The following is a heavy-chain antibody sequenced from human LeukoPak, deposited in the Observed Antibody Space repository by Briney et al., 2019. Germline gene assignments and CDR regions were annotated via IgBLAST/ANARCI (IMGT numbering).Heavy chain of an antibody. CDR1: GFTFSDYY. J-gene: IGHJ4*02. Sequence: GGSLTLFCAASGFTFSDYYMSWIRQAPGKGLEWVSYISSSSSYTNYADSVKGRFTISRDNAKNSLYLQMNSLRAEDTAVYYCARDWGIAVERTEGLDCWGQGTLVTVSS. CDR3: ARDWGIAVERTEGLDC. V-gene: IGHV3-11*05. CDR2: ISSSSSYT. D-gene: IGHD6-19*01.